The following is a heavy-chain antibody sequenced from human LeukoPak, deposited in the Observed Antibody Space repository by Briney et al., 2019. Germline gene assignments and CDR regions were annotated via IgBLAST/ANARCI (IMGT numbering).Heavy chain of an antibody. CDR3: ARQMNTVTADY. Sequence: KASETLSLTCTVSAASISSSSYFWGWIRQPPGKGLEWIVSIFYSGSTYYNPSLNSRVTISIDTSKNQVSLSLSSVTAADTAVYYCARQMNTVTADYWGQGTLVTVSS. CDR2: IFYSGST. V-gene: IGHV4-39*01. D-gene: IGHD4-17*01. J-gene: IGHJ4*02. CDR1: AASISSSSYF.